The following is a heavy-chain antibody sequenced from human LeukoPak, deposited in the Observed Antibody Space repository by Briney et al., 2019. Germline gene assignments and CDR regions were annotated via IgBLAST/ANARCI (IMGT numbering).Heavy chain of an antibody. CDR2: IWYDGSNK. J-gene: IGHJ3*02. Sequence: GGSLRLSCAVSGFTFSNYDMHWVRQAPGKGLEWVAVIWYDGSNKYYADSVKGRFTISRDNSKNTLYLQMNSLRAEDTAVYYCARDLGPVGYDAFDIWGQGTMVTVSS. V-gene: IGHV3-33*01. CDR1: GFTFSNYD. D-gene: IGHD2-8*02. CDR3: ARDLGPVGYDAFDI.